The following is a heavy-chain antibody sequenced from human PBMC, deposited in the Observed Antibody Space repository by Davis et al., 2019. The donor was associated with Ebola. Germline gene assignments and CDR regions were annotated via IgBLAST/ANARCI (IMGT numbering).Heavy chain of an antibody. V-gene: IGHV3-30-3*01. J-gene: IGHJ6*02. CDR3: AREGYYYDSSGYYYLGMDV. CDR2: ISYDGSNK. D-gene: IGHD3-22*01. CDR1: GFTFSSYA. Sequence: GESLKISCAASGFTFSSYAMHWVRQAPGKGLEWVAVISYDGSNKYYADSVKGRFTISRDNAKNTLYLQMNSLRAEDTAVYYCAREGYYYDSSGYYYLGMDVWGQGTTVTVSS.